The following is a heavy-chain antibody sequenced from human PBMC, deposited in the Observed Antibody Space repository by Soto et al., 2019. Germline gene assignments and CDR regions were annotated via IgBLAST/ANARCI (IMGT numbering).Heavy chain of an antibody. Sequence: SETLSLTCAVSGGSISSSNWWSWVRQPPGKGLEWIGEIYHSGSTNYNPSLKSRVTISVDKSKNQFSLKLSSVTAADTAVYYCARAPYYFGSGSPGEPGVPYSYYGMDVWGQGATVTVSS. CDR1: GGSISSSNW. D-gene: IGHD3-10*01. V-gene: IGHV4-4*02. CDR3: ARAPYYFGSGSPGEPGVPYSYYGMDV. CDR2: IYHSGST. J-gene: IGHJ6*02.